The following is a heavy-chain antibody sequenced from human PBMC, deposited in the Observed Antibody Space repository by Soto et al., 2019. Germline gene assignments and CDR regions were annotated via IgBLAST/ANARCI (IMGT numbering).Heavy chain of an antibody. CDR1: GFTFSSYA. CDR2: ISYDGSNT. CDR3: AKSGSGWYHAFDI. V-gene: IGHV3-30-3*02. Sequence: GGSLRLSCAASGFTFSSYAMHWVRQAPGKGLEWVAVISYDGSNTYYADSVKGRFTISRDNSKNTLYLQMNSLRAEDTAVYYCAKSGSGWYHAFDIWGQGTMVTVSS. J-gene: IGHJ3*02. D-gene: IGHD6-19*01.